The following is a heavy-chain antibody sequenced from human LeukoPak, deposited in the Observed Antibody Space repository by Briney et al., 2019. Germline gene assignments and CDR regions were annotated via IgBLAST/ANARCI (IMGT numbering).Heavy chain of an antibody. J-gene: IGHJ6*03. CDR1: GFTFSTYS. D-gene: IGHD3-16*01. CDR3: ARDYASEYMDV. CDR2: ISSSSSYI. Sequence: GGSLRLSCVDSGFTFSTYSMNWVRQAPGKGLEWVSSISSSSSYIYYGDSVKGRFTISRDNAKNSLYLQMDSLRVEDTAVYYCARDYASEYMDVWGKGTTVTVSS. V-gene: IGHV3-21*01.